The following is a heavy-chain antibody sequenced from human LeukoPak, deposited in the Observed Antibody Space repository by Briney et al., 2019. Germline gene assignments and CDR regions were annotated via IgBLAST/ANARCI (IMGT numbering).Heavy chain of an antibody. V-gene: IGHV3-23*01. Sequence: GRSLRLSCAASGFTFSSYVMHWVRQAPGKGLEWVSAISGSGGSTYYADSVKGRFTISRDNAKNSLYLRMNSLRAEDTALYYCARVGEQDAFDIWGQGTMVTVSS. J-gene: IGHJ3*02. CDR3: ARVGEQDAFDI. CDR2: ISGSGGST. CDR1: GFTFSSYV.